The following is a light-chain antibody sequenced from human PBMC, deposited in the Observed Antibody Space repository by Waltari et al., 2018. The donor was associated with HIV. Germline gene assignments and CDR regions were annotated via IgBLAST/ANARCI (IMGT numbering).Light chain of an antibody. CDR2: DTN. Sequence: QAVVTQEPSLTVSPGGTVTLTCGSSPGAVTSGHYPYWFQQKPGQAPRTLIYDTNNKHSWTPARFSASLLGGKAALTLSGAQPEDEADYYCAAWNDSLSGYVFGTGTKVTV. CDR1: PGAVTSGHY. CDR3: AAWNDSLSGYV. J-gene: IGLJ1*01. V-gene: IGLV7-46*01.